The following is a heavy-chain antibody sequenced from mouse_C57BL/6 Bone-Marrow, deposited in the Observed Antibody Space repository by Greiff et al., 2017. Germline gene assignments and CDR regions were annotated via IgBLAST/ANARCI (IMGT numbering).Heavy chain of an antibody. CDR3: ERYYGS. CDR1: GYTFTSYW. J-gene: IGHJ3*01. V-gene: IGHV1-59*01. D-gene: IGHD1-1*01. CDR2: IDPSDSYP. Sequence: QVQLQQPGAELVRPGTSVKLSCKASGYTFTSYWMHWVKQRPGQGLEWIGVIDPSDSYPNYNQKFKGKATLTVDTSASTAYMELSTLTSEDSAVYYCERYYGSGGQGTLVTVS.